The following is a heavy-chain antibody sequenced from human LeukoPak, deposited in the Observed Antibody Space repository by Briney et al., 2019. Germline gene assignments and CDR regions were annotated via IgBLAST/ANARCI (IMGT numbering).Heavy chain of an antibody. CDR2: IIPIFGTA. CDR1: GGTFSSYA. J-gene: IGHJ4*02. CDR3: ARRGYPLLEGFDY. D-gene: IGHD2-2*01. Sequence: SVKVSCKASGGTFSSYAISWVRQAPGQGLEWMGGIIPIFGTANYAQKFQGRVTITADESTSTAYMELSSLRSEDTAVYYCARRGYPLLEGFDYWGQGTLVTVSS. V-gene: IGHV1-69*13.